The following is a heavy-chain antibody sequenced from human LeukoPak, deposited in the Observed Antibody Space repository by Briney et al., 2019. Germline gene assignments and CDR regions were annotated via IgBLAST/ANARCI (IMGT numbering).Heavy chain of an antibody. V-gene: IGHV3-7*01. CDR1: GFTFSSYS. CDR2: AKQDGSET. J-gene: IGHJ3*02. D-gene: IGHD3-22*01. CDR3: ARDLPSSGYWYRDAFDI. Sequence: GGSLRLSCAASGFTFSSYSMNWVRQAPGEGLEWVGHAKQDGSETYYVDSVKGRFTVSRDNAKNSLFLQMNSLRVEDTAMYYCARDLPSSGYWYRDAFDIWGRGTMVTVSS.